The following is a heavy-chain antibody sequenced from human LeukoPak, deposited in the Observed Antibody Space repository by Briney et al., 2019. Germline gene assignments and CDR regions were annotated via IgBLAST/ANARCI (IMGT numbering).Heavy chain of an antibody. J-gene: IGHJ4*02. V-gene: IGHV3-30*02. Sequence: GGSLRLSCAASGFTFSSYGMHWVRQAPGKGLEWVAFIRYDGSNEYYVDSVKGRFTISRDNSKNTLYLQMNSLRTEDTAVYYCAKDLKFFDYWGRGTLVTVSS. CDR2: IRYDGSNE. CDR3: AKDLKFFDY. CDR1: GFTFSSYG.